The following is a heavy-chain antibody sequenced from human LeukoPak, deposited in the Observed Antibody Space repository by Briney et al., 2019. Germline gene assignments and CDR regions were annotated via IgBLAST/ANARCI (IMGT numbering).Heavy chain of an antibody. CDR3: ARERRDGYNPRAGGNWVDP. CDR1: GGSISSSNFY. J-gene: IGHJ5*02. D-gene: IGHD5-24*01. V-gene: IGHV4-39*07. Sequence: SETLSLTCTVSGGSISSSNFYWGWILQPPGKGLEWIGSIYYSGSTYYNPSLKSRVTISVDTSKNQFSLKLSSVTAADTAVYYCARERRDGYNPRAGGNWVDPWGQGILVTVSS. CDR2: IYYSGST.